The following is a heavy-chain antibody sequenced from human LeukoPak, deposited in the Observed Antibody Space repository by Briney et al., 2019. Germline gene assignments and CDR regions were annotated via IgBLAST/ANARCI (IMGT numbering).Heavy chain of an antibody. CDR1: GGSFSGYY. J-gene: IGHJ4*02. V-gene: IGHV4-34*01. D-gene: IGHD4-11*01. Sequence: SETLSLTCAVYGGSFSGYYWSWIRQPPGKGLEWIGEINHSGSTNYNPSLKSRVTISVDTSKNQFSLKLSSVTAADTAVYYCARGSQRIVTTVTTSFDYRGQGTLVTVSS. CDR2: INHSGST. CDR3: ARGSQRIVTTVTTSFDY.